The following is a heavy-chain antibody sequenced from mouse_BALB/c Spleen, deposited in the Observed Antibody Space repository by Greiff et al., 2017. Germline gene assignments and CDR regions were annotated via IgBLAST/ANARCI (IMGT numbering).Heavy chain of an antibody. CDR2: IYPGDGDT. CDR3: ARDGHGCAY. Sequence: VQLQQSGPELVKPGASVKISCKASGYAFSSSWMNWVKQRPGQGLEWIGRIYPGDGDTNYNGKFKGKATLTADKSSSTAYMQLSSLTSVDSAVYFCARDGHGCAYWGQGTLVTVSA. CDR1: GYAFSSSW. V-gene: IGHV1-82*01. J-gene: IGHJ3*01. D-gene: IGHD2-3*01.